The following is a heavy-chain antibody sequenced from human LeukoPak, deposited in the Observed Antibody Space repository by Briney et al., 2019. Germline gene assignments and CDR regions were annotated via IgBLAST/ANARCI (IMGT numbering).Heavy chain of an antibody. CDR1: GFTFSSYA. J-gene: IGHJ4*02. CDR3: ADSNYWYPVDY. CDR2: ISRSGDAT. D-gene: IGHD4-11*01. V-gene: IGHV3-23*01. Sequence: GESLRLSCAASGFTFSSYAMRWVRQVPGKGLEWGSSISRSGDATYYADSVQGRFTISRDNSKDTLYLHMNSLRAEDTAIYYCADSNYWYPVDYWGQGTLVTVSS.